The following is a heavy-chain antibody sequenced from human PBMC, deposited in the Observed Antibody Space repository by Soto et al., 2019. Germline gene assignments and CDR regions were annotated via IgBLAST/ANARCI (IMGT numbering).Heavy chain of an antibody. J-gene: IGHJ4*02. V-gene: IGHV4-39*01. D-gene: IGHD6-19*01. Sequence: SETLSLTCTVSNDSIRSGTYYWAWIRQPPGRGLEWIGSLSYLGTTDYNPSLKSRVTISKDASKNQFSLKLTSMTAADTAVYYCATCRSGSGWYEVHFWGQGTLVTVSS. CDR2: LSYLGTT. CDR3: ATCRSGSGWYEVHF. CDR1: NDSIRSGTYY.